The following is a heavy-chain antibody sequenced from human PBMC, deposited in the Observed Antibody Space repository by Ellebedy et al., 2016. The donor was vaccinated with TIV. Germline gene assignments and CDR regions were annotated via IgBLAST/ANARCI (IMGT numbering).Heavy chain of an antibody. Sequence: PGGSLRLSCAASGFTVSSYGMHWVRQAPGKGLEWVAVIWYDGSNKYYADSVKGRFTISRDNSKNTLYLQMNSLRAEDTAVYYCARERAWELLLPDYWGQGTLVTVSS. D-gene: IGHD1-26*01. CDR2: IWYDGSNK. V-gene: IGHV3-33*08. CDR1: GFTVSSYG. CDR3: ARERAWELLLPDY. J-gene: IGHJ4*02.